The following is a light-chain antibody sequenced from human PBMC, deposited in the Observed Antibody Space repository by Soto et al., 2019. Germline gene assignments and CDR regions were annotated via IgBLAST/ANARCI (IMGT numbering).Light chain of an antibody. CDR2: AAS. J-gene: IGKJ2*01. Sequence: IQLTQSPSSLSASVGDRVTITCRASQGISSSLAWYQQKPGKAPNLLIYAASTLQSVVPSRFSSSGYGTDFTLTISSLQPEDFATYNCQQLNSYPPYTFGQGTTLDVK. CDR1: QGISSS. V-gene: IGKV1-9*01. CDR3: QQLNSYPPYT.